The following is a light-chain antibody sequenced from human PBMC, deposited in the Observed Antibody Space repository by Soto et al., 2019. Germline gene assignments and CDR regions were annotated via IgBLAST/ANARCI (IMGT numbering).Light chain of an antibody. Sequence: EIVLTQSPGTLSLSPGERVALSCRASQSVSSTSIAWYQQKPGQAPRLLIYDSSSRATDIPDRFSGSGSGTAFTLTISSLEPEDFAVYYCQQYGGSPPKYTFGQGTKLEI. CDR1: QSVSSTS. V-gene: IGKV3-20*01. CDR3: QQYGGSPPKYT. CDR2: DSS. J-gene: IGKJ2*01.